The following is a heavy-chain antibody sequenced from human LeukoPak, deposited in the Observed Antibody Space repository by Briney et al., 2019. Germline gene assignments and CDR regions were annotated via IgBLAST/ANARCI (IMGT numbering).Heavy chain of an antibody. V-gene: IGHV3-15*01. J-gene: IGHJ6*02. D-gene: IGHD2-8*01. Sequence: GGSLRLSCAASGFTFSNAWMSWVRQAPGKGLEWVGLIRDKADGGTTDYAALVKGRFTISRDDSKSMLYLQMNSLKTEDTAVYYCTTDNAQGMDVWGQGTTVTVSS. CDR1: GFTFSNAW. CDR2: IRDKADGGTT. CDR3: TTDNAQGMDV.